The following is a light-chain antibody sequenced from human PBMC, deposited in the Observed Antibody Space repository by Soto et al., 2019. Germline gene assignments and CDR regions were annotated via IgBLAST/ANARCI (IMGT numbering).Light chain of an antibody. Sequence: EIVLTQSPATLFVSPGERATLSCRASQSVSSNYLAWYQQKPGQAPRLLMYDASSRATGIPDRFSGSGSGTDFTLTISRLEPEDFAVYYCQQYSSSRTFGQGTKVDI. J-gene: IGKJ1*01. CDR2: DAS. V-gene: IGKV3-20*01. CDR1: QSVSSNY. CDR3: QQYSSSRT.